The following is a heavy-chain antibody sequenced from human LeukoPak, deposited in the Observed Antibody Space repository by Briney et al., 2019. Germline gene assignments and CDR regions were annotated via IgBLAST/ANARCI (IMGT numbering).Heavy chain of an antibody. Sequence: PSETLSLTCTVSGGSISSGGYYWSWIRQPPGKGLEWIGEIYHAGSTKYNPSLKSRLTISVDKSSNSFSLSLTSVTAADTAFYYCARAAAVTGQFDFWGQGTLVTVSS. D-gene: IGHD6-19*01. V-gene: IGHV4-30-2*01. CDR2: IYHAGST. CDR3: ARAAAVTGQFDF. CDR1: GGSISSGGYY. J-gene: IGHJ4*02.